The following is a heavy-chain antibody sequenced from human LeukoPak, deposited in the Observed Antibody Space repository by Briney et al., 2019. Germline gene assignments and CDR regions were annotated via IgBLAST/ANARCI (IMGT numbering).Heavy chain of an antibody. CDR3: AKRVPYSSSSVYFDS. CDR1: GFTFNTHG. V-gene: IGHV3-23*01. J-gene: IGHJ4*02. Sequence: GGSLRLSCAASGFTFNTHGMNWVRQAPGKGLEWILSIGQSGSSTYYADSVKGRFTVSRDNSRNLVYLQMNSLRAEDTAIYYCAKRVPYSSSSVYFDSWGQGTLVTVSS. CDR2: IGQSGSST. D-gene: IGHD6-6*01.